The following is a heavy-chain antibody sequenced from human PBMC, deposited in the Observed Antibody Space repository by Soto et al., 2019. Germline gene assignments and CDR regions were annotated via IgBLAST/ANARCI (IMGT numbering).Heavy chain of an antibody. CDR3: ARAGHSSSSEGANWFDP. Sequence: SETLSLTCSVSGGSISSGGYYWSWIRQHPGKGLEWIGYIYYSGSTYYNPSLKSRVTISVDTSKNQFSLNLSSVTAADTAVYYCARAGHSSSSEGANWFDPWGQGTLVTVSS. CDR1: GGSISSGGYY. CDR2: IYYSGST. D-gene: IGHD6-6*01. J-gene: IGHJ5*02. V-gene: IGHV4-31*03.